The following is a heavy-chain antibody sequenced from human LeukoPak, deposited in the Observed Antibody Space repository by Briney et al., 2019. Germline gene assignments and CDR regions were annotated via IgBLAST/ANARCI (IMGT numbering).Heavy chain of an antibody. CDR1: GGSISSHY. CDR2: IYYSGCT. CDR3: AIRLGRSLYYYYYMDV. D-gene: IGHD1-26*01. V-gene: IGHV4-59*11. J-gene: IGHJ6*03. Sequence: SETLSLTCTVSGGSISSHYWSWIRQPPGKGLEWMGYIYYSGCTNYNPSLKSRVTISVDTSKNQFSLKLSSVTAADTAVYYCAIRLGRSLYYYYYMDVWGKGTTVTVSS.